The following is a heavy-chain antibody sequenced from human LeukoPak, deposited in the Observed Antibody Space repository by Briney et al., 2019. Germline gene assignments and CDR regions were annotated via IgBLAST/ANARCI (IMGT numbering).Heavy chain of an antibody. Sequence: GGSLRLSCAASGFTFSSYAMSWVRQAPGKGLEWVSAISGSGGSTYYADSVKGRFTISRDNSKNTLYLQMNSLRAEDTAVYYCASSQQLWFARFDYWGQGTLVTVSS. CDR2: ISGSGGST. CDR3: ASSQQLWFARFDY. D-gene: IGHD5-18*01. CDR1: GFTFSSYA. J-gene: IGHJ4*02. V-gene: IGHV3-23*01.